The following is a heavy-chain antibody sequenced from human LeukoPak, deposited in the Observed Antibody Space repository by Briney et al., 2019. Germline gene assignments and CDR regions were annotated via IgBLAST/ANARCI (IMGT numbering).Heavy chain of an antibody. CDR1: GFTFSSYA. CDR3: ATSGIAVAGTDDAFDI. J-gene: IGHJ3*02. Sequence: GGSLRLSCAASGFTFSSYAMSWVRQAPGKGLEWVSGISGSGGSTYYADSVKGRFTISRDNSKNTLYLQMNSLRAEDTAVYYCATSGIAVAGTDDAFDIWGQGTMVTVSS. CDR2: ISGSGGST. V-gene: IGHV3-23*01. D-gene: IGHD6-19*01.